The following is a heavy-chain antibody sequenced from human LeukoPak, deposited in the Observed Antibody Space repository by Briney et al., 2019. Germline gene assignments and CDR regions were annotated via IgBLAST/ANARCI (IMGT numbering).Heavy chain of an antibody. V-gene: IGHV3-30*02. D-gene: IGHD2-15*01. Sequence: PGGSLRLSCAASGFTFSNYGMHWVRQAPGKGLEWVAFIRSDGSNTYYADSVKGRFTISRDNSKNTLYLQMNSLRAEDTAVYYCAKTLTDYCSGGSCYSGSYYFDYWGQGTLVTASS. CDR2: IRSDGSNT. J-gene: IGHJ4*02. CDR1: GFTFSNYG. CDR3: AKTLTDYCSGGSCYSGSYYFDY.